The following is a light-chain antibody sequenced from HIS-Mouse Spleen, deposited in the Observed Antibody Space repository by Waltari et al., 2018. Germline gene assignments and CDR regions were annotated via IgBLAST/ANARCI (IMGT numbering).Light chain of an antibody. CDR1: ALPKKY. Sequence: SYELTQPPSVSVSPGQTARITCPGAALPKKYAYWYQQKSGQAPVLVIYEDSKRPSGIPERFSGSSSGTMATLTISGAQVEDEADYYCYSTDSSGNHRVFGGGTKLTVL. CDR2: EDS. CDR3: YSTDSSGNHRV. V-gene: IGLV3-10*01. J-gene: IGLJ2*01.